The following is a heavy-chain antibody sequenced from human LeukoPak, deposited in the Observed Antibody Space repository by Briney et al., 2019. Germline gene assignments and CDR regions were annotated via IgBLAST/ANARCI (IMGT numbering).Heavy chain of an antibody. CDR1: GFPFSEYS. J-gene: IGHJ4*02. CDR3: ARDHNYAFDN. D-gene: IGHD1-1*01. Sequence: GGSLRLSCTASGFPFSEYSMNWVRQAPGKGLEWIAYIGIDSGNTWYADSVKGRFTISADSAKNSVSLQMSSLRVEDTAVYYCARDHNYAFDNWGQGTLVSVSS. V-gene: IGHV3-48*04. CDR2: IGIDSGNT.